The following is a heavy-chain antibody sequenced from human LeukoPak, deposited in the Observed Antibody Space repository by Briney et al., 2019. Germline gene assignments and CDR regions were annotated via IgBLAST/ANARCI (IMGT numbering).Heavy chain of an antibody. J-gene: IGHJ4*02. Sequence: ASVKVSCKTSGYTFTDFYLHWVRQAPGQGLEWMGWINPNRGGTSYAQKFQGRVTVTRDTSISATYLELNSLTSDDTAVYYCARARVQKTGSCTSISCYMHYTDCWGQGTLVTVSS. CDR1: GYTFTDFY. V-gene: IGHV1-2*02. D-gene: IGHD2-2*02. CDR2: INPNRGGT. CDR3: ARARVQKTGSCTSISCYMHYTDC.